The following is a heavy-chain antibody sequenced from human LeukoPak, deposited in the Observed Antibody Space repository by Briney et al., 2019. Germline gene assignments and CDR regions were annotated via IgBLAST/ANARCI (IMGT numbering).Heavy chain of an antibody. CDR3: VRRGRASGWGDY. Sequence: GGSLRLSCAASGFTFSSYWMSWVRQTPGKGLEWVANMNQDGSQKYYVDPVKGRFTISRDNAKNSLYLQMNSLRAEDTAVYYCVRRGRASGWGDYWGQGTLVTVSS. D-gene: IGHD7-27*01. CDR1: GFTFSSYW. J-gene: IGHJ4*02. CDR2: MNQDGSQK. V-gene: IGHV3-7*01.